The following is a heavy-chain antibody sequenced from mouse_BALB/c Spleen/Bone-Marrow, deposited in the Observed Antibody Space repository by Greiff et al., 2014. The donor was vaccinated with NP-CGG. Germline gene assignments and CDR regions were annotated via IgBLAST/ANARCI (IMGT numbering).Heavy chain of an antibody. CDR3: ARGLRAY. CDR2: IYPGDGDT. J-gene: IGHJ3*01. CDR1: GYAFSTYW. V-gene: IGHV1-80*01. Sequence: VKLLESGAELVRPGSSVKISCKASGYAFSTYWMNWVKQRPGQGLEWIGQIYPGDGDTNYNGKFKGKATLTADKSSSTAYMQLSSLTSEDSAIYFCARGLRAYWGQGTPVTVSA.